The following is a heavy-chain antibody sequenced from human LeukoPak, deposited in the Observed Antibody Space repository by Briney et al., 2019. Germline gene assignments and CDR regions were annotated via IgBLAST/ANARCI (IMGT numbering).Heavy chain of an antibody. CDR3: ASGPYDSSGYYYA. CDR1: GFTFSSFA. J-gene: IGHJ5*02. V-gene: IGHV3-23*01. CDR2: IGESDDST. D-gene: IGHD3-22*01. Sequence: PGGSLRLSCAASGFTFSSFAMSWVRQAPGKGLEWVSVIGESDDSTYYAQSVKGRFTISRDNAKNSLYLQMNSLRAEDTAVYYCASGPYDSSGYYYAWGQGTLVTVSS.